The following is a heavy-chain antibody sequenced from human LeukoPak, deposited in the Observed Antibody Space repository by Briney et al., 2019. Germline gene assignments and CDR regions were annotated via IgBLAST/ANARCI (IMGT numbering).Heavy chain of an antibody. J-gene: IGHJ4*02. D-gene: IGHD3-22*01. V-gene: IGHV4-39*07. Sequence: SETLSLTCTASGGSMSTSNYYWAWIRQPPGKGLEWIGTVYYSGTTYLNPSLKSRITISVDTSKNQFSLRLRSVTAADTAMYYCARTGDSSGYYLYYFDYWGQGTLVTVSS. CDR2: VYYSGTT. CDR1: GGSMSTSNYY. CDR3: ARTGDSSGYYLYYFDY.